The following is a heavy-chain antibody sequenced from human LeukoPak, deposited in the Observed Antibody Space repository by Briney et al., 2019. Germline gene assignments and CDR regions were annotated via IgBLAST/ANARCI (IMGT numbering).Heavy chain of an antibody. CDR2: ISAYNGNT. Sequence: GASVKVSCKASGYTFTSYGISWVRQAPGQGLEWMGWISAYNGNTNYAQKLQGRVTMTTDTSTSTAYMELRSLRSDDTAVYYCARQIRAQWALDKWELENWGQGTLVTVSS. CDR3: ARQIRAQWALDKWELEN. D-gene: IGHD1-26*01. CDR1: GYTFTSYG. J-gene: IGHJ4*02. V-gene: IGHV1-18*01.